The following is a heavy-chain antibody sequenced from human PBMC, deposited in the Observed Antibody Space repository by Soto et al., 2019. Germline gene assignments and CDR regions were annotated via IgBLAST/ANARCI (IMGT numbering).Heavy chain of an antibody. CDR3: ASQQLVHYYYGMDV. Sequence: QLQLQESGPGLVKPSETLSLTCTVSGGSISSSSYYWGWIRQPPGKGLEWIGSIYYSGSTYYNPYLKRRVAISVATSKNQFSLKLSSVTAADTAVYYCASQQLVHYYYGMDVWGQGTTVTVSS. D-gene: IGHD6-13*01. J-gene: IGHJ6*02. V-gene: IGHV4-39*01. CDR1: GGSISSSSYY. CDR2: IYYSGST.